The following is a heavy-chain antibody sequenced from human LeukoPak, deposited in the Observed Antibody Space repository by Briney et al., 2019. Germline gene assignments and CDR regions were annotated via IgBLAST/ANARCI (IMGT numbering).Heavy chain of an antibody. CDR2: IKSKTDGGTT. V-gene: IGHV3-15*01. CDR1: GFTFTNYW. J-gene: IGHJ4*02. Sequence: PGGSLRLSCAASGFTFTNYWMSWVRQAPGKGLEWVGRIKSKTDGGTTDYAAPVKGRFTISRDDSKNTLYLQMNNLKTEDTAVYYCTTDFPRLTIFGVVPALDYWGQGTLVTVSS. D-gene: IGHD3-3*01. CDR3: TTDFPRLTIFGVVPALDY.